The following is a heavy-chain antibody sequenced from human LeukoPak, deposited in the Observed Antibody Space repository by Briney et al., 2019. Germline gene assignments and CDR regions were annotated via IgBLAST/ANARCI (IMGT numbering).Heavy chain of an antibody. CDR2: ISYDGSNK. D-gene: IGHD2-15*01. J-gene: IGHJ4*02. V-gene: IGHV3-30-3*01. Sequence: GGSLRLSCAASGFTFSSYAMHWVRQAPGKGLEWVAVISYDGSNKYYADSVKGRFTISRDNSKNTLYLQVNSLRAEDTAVYYCARYLVPPCSGGSCYSRPQDYWGQGTLVTVSS. CDR1: GFTFSSYA. CDR3: ARYLVPPCSGGSCYSRPQDY.